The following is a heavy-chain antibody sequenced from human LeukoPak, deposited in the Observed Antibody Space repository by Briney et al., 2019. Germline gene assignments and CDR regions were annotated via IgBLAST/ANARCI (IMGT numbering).Heavy chain of an antibody. J-gene: IGHJ5*02. CDR2: ISGSGTI. CDR3: ARDSGTTGEVKFDP. V-gene: IGHV4-4*07. Sequence: PSDPLSLTCTVSGGSINSYWSWIRQPAGKGLEWIGRISGSGTITYNPALQSRLSISIDTSKNQFSLELMSVTAADTAVYYCARDSGTTGEVKFDPWGQGTLVTVSS. D-gene: IGHD3-10*01. CDR1: GGSINSY.